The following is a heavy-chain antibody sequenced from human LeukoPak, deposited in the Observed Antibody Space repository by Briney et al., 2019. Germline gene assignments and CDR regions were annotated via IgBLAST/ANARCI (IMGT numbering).Heavy chain of an antibody. V-gene: IGHV1-8*01. J-gene: IGHJ6*02. CDR2: MNPNSGNT. CDR1: GYTFTSYD. Sequence: ASVKVSCKASGYTFTSYDINWVRQATGQGLEWMGWMNPNSGNTGYAQKFQGRVTMTRNTSISTAYMELSSLRSEDTAVYYCASGRRGGSYYYYYYGMDVWGQGTTVTVSS. CDR3: ASGRRGGSYYYYYYGMDV. D-gene: IGHD1-26*01.